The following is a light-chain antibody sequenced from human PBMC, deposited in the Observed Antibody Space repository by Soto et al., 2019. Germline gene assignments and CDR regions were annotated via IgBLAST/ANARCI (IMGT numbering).Light chain of an antibody. CDR1: QSVSSIY. J-gene: IGKJ3*01. CDR3: HQYGSSPRT. Sequence: EIALTQSPGTLSLSPGERATLSCRASQSVSSIYLAWYQQKPGQAPRLFIYGASSRATGIPDRFSGSGSGTDSTLTISRLEREDFAVYYCHQYGSSPRTFGPETKVDIK. CDR2: GAS. V-gene: IGKV3-20*01.